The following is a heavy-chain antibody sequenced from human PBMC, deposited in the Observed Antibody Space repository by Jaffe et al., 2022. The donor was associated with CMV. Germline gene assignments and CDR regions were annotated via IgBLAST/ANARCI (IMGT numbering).Heavy chain of an antibody. Sequence: QITLKESGPTLVKPTQTLTLTCTFSGFSLTTNGVGVAWIRQPPGKALEWLALIYWDDDKRYTPSLRSRLTITKDTSKNQVVLTVTNMDPVDTATYYCARRPGLASPLDYWGQGTLVTVSS. CDR2: IYWDDDK. V-gene: IGHV2-5*02. CDR3: ARRPGLASPLDY. CDR1: GFSLTTNGVG. D-gene: IGHD3-9*01. J-gene: IGHJ4*02.